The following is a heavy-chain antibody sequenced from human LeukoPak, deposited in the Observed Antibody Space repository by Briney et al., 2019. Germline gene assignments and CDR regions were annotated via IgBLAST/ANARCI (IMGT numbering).Heavy chain of an antibody. D-gene: IGHD6-13*01. Sequence: SVKVSCKASGGTFSSYAISWVRQAPGQGPEWMGGIIPIFGTANYAQKFQGRVTITADESTSTAYMELSSLRSEDTAVYYCARGKGSSSWSGDFDYWGQGTLVTVSS. CDR2: IIPIFGTA. CDR3: ARGKGSSSWSGDFDY. CDR1: GGTFSSYA. J-gene: IGHJ4*02. V-gene: IGHV1-69*13.